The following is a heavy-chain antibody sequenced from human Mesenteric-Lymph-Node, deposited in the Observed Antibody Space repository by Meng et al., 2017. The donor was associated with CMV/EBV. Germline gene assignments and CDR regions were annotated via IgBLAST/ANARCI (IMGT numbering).Heavy chain of an antibody. V-gene: IGHV4-39*01. Sequence: QLHRRESAPGLVNPSSTLPLSCLVSVDSISNSTYYWTWIRQPPGKGLEWIGSVHHSGTTYYNPSLKGRLTISVDTSANLFSLRLTTVTAADTATYYCARRGNYDSDYSEYWGQGTLVTVSS. D-gene: IGHD3-22*01. CDR2: VHHSGTT. J-gene: IGHJ4*02. CDR1: VDSISNSTYY. CDR3: ARRGNYDSDYSEY.